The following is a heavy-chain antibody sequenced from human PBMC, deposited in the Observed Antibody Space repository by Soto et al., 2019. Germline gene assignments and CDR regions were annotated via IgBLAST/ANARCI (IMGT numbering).Heavy chain of an antibody. CDR1: GFTCSSYD. V-gene: IGHV3-23*01. J-gene: IGHJ3*02. CDR2: ILVAGST. CDR3: AKATATGGGAFDI. Sequence: GSLRLSCVASGFTCSSYDMSWVRQAPGKGLEWVSTILVAGSTHYPDSVKGRFAISRDISKNTVFLQMNSLTAGDTAVYYCAKATATGGGAFDIRGQGTVVTVSS. D-gene: IGHD2-8*02.